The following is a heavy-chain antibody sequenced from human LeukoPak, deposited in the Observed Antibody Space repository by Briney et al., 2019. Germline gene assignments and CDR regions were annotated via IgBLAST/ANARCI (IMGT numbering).Heavy chain of an antibody. J-gene: IGHJ4*02. CDR1: GGSFSGYY. V-gene: IGHV4-34*01. CDR2: INHSGST. Sequence: SETLSLTCAVYGGSFSGYYWSWIRQPPGKGLEWIGEINHSGSTNYNPSLKSRVTISVDTSKNQFSLKLSSVTAADTAVYYCARLIRYYYDSSGYPRDWGQGTLVTVSS. D-gene: IGHD3-22*01. CDR3: ARLIRYYYDSSGYPRD.